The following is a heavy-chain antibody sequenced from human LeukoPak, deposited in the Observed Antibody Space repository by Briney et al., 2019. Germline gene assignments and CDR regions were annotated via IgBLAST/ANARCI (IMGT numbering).Heavy chain of an antibody. Sequence: GGSLRLSCAASGFTFSSYWMSWVRQAPGKGLEWVANIKQDGSEKYYVDSVKGRFTISRDNAKNSLYLQMNSLRAEDTAVYYCARGNITRITIFGVVIIGGGYYYMDVWGKGTTVTISS. CDR2: IKQDGSEK. D-gene: IGHD3-3*01. J-gene: IGHJ6*03. CDR1: GFTFSSYW. V-gene: IGHV3-7*01. CDR3: ARGNITRITIFGVVIIGGGYYYMDV.